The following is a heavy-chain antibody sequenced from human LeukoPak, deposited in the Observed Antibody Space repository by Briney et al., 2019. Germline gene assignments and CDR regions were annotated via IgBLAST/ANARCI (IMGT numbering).Heavy chain of an antibody. V-gene: IGHV3-23*01. Sequence: GGSLRLSCAASKFTFSSYVMSWVRQAPGKGLEWVSGISASGGSTWYADSVKGRFSISRDNSKSTLYLQMNSLRAEDTAVYYCAKGGEGGGYGMDVWGQGTTVTVSS. D-gene: IGHD3-16*01. CDR3: AKGGEGGGYGMDV. CDR2: ISASGGST. CDR1: KFTFSSYV. J-gene: IGHJ6*02.